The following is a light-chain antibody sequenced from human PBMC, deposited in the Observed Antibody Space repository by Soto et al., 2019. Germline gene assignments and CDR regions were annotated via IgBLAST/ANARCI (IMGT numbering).Light chain of an antibody. V-gene: IGKV1-5*01. Sequence: DIQMTQSPSTLSPSVGDTVTITCRASRSISDWVAWYQQKPGKAPKLLIYDASTLESGVPSRFSGSGSGTEFTLTISSLQPDDFATSYCQPYNSYSTFGQGTKVDIK. CDR2: DAS. CDR1: RSISDW. J-gene: IGKJ2*01. CDR3: QPYNSYST.